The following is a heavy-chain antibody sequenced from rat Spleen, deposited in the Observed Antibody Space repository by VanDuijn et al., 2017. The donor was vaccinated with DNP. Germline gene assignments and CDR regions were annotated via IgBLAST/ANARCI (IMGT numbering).Heavy chain of an antibody. CDR1: GFSLTNYA. J-gene: IGHJ3*01. V-gene: IGHV2S12*01. CDR3: TGGGSTIYPFTY. Sequence: QVQLRESGPGLVQPSQTLSLTCTVSGFSLTNYAVGWVRQPPGKGLEWIAAVSSGGNTYYNSALKSRLSFSRDTSRSQVFLHMDSLQTEDTAIYFCTGGGSTIYPFTYWGQGTLVTVSS. D-gene: IGHD1-2*01. CDR2: VSSGGNT.